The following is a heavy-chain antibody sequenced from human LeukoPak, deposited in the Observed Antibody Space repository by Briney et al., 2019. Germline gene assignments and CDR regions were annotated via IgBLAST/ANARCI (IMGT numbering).Heavy chain of an antibody. CDR3: ANGHYDSSGYDAFDI. J-gene: IGHJ3*02. Sequence: GGSLRLSCAASGFTFSSYGMHWVRQAPGKGLEWVAVISYDGSNKYYADSVKGRFTISRDNSKNTLYLQMNSLRAEDTAVYYCANGHYDSSGYDAFDIWGQGTMVTVSS. CDR2: ISYDGSNK. V-gene: IGHV3-30*18. CDR1: GFTFSSYG. D-gene: IGHD3-22*01.